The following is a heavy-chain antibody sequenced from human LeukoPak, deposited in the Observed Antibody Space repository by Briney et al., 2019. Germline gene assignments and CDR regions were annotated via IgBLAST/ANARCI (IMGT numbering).Heavy chain of an antibody. V-gene: IGHV3-23*01. CDR2: ISNSGDAT. Sequence: GGSLRLSCAASGFTFSNYAMSWVRQAPGKGLEWVSTISNSGDATYYADSVKGRFTISRDNSKNTLYLQMNSLRAEDTAVYYCAKGTTVTTAAALWGQGTLVTVSS. CDR1: GFTFSNYA. D-gene: IGHD4-17*01. J-gene: IGHJ4*02. CDR3: AKGTTVTTAAAL.